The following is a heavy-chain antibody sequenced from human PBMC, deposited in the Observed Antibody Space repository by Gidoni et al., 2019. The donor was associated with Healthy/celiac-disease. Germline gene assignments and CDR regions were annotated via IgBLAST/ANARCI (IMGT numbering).Heavy chain of an antibody. CDR1: GFPFSSYS. CDR2: ISSSSSYI. J-gene: IGHJ3*02. CDR3: ARTKLGIGAFDI. Sequence: EVQLVESGGGMVKPGGSLRLSCAASGFPFSSYSMNWVRQAPGKGLEWVSSISSSSSYIYYADSVKGRFTISRDNAKNSLYLQMNSLRAEDTAVYYCARTKLGIGAFDIWGQGTMVTVSS. V-gene: IGHV3-21*01. D-gene: IGHD7-27*01.